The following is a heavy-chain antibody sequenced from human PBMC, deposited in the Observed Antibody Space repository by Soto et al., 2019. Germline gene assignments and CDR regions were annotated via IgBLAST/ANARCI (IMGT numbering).Heavy chain of an antibody. CDR1: GGSVSSGSYY. Sequence: PSETLSLTCTVSGGSVSSGSYYWSWIRQPPGKGLEWIGYIYYSGSTNYNPSLKSRVTISVDTSKNQFSLKLSSVTAADTAVYYCAREVRGVINYFDYWGQGTLVTVSS. CDR3: AREVRGVINYFDY. J-gene: IGHJ4*02. D-gene: IGHD3-10*01. V-gene: IGHV4-61*01. CDR2: IYYSGST.